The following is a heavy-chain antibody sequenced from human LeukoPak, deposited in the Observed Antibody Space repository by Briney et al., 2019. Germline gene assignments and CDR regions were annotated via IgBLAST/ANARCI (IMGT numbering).Heavy chain of an antibody. Sequence: PGGSLRLSCAASGFTFSSYSMNWVRQAPGKGLEWVSSISSSSSYIYYADSVKGRFTISRDNAKNSLYLQMNSLRAEDTAVYYCASAVADTDYYYGMDVWGQGTTVTVSS. J-gene: IGHJ6*02. D-gene: IGHD6-19*01. CDR3: ASAVADTDYYYGMDV. CDR1: GFTFSSYS. V-gene: IGHV3-21*01. CDR2: ISSSSSYI.